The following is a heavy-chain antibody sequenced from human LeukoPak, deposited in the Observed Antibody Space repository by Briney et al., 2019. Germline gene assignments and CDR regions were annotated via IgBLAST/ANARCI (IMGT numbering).Heavy chain of an antibody. CDR2: IYHSGST. J-gene: IGHJ4*02. Sequence: SGTLSLTCAVSGGSISSSNWWSWIRQPPGKGLEWIGEIYHSGSTNYNPSLKSRVTISVDRSKNQFSLKLSSVTAADTAVYYCARMSSTLYYFDYWGQGTLVTVSS. V-gene: IGHV4-4*02. CDR3: ARMSSTLYYFDY. CDR1: GGSISSSNW. D-gene: IGHD2-2*01.